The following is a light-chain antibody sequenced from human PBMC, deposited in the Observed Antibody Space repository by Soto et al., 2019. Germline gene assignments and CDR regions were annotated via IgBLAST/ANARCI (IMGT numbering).Light chain of an antibody. CDR1: QSVSSY. J-gene: IGKJ4*01. CDR2: DAS. Sequence: EIVLTQSPATLSLSPGERAALSCRASQSVSSYLAWYQQKPGQAPRLLIYDASNRATVIPARFSGSGSGTDFTLTISSLQYEECAVYYCQQRSSWPLTVGGGTKVEIK. CDR3: QQRSSWPLT. V-gene: IGKV3-11*01.